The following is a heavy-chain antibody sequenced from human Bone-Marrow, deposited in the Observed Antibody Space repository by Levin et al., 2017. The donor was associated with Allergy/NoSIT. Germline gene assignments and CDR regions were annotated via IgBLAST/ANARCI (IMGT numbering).Heavy chain of an antibody. CDR2: INVGNGNT. D-gene: IGHD3-22*01. Sequence: ASVKVSCKASGYTFTGYAMHWVRQAPGQRLEWMGWINVGNGNTKYSQKFQGRVTITRDTSASTVYMEVSSLRSEDTAVYYCAREATMTGAFDIWGQGTKVTVSS. J-gene: IGHJ3*02. V-gene: IGHV1-3*01. CDR3: AREATMTGAFDI. CDR1: GYTFTGYA.